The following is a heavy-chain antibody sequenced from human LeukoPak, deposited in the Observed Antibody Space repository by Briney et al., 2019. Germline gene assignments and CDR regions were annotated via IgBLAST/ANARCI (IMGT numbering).Heavy chain of an antibody. CDR3: ARVVSKELWPTFDY. CDR1: GGTFNIYA. V-gene: IGHV1-69*04. D-gene: IGHD5-18*01. CDR2: IIPILGIA. Sequence: GASVTVSFKASGGTFNIYAISWVRQAPGQGGEGMGRIIPILGIANYAQKFQGRVTITADKSTSTAYMELSSLRSEDTAVYYCARVVSKELWPTFDYWGQGTLVTVSS. J-gene: IGHJ4*02.